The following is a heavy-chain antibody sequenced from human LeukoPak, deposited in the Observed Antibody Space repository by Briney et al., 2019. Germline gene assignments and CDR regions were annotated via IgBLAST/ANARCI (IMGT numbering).Heavy chain of an antibody. Sequence: GGSLRLSCAASGFTFSTYWMHWVRQAPGKGLVWVSRINSDGSNTRYADSVKGRFTISRDNAQNTLYLQMNSLRAEDSVVYYCARDGLAVAPGPLVDYWGQGTLVTVSS. J-gene: IGHJ4*02. D-gene: IGHD6-19*01. CDR1: GFTFSTYW. V-gene: IGHV3-74*01. CDR2: INSDGSNT. CDR3: ARDGLAVAPGPLVDY.